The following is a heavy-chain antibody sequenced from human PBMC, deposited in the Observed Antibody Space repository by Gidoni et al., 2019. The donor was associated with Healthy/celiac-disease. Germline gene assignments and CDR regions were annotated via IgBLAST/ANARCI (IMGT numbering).Heavy chain of an antibody. V-gene: IGHV3-30-3*01. CDR3: ARDRHMTTVTTLFYYYGMDV. Sequence: QVQLVESGGGVVQPGRSLRLSCAASGFTFSSYAMHWVRQAPGKGLEWVAVISYDGSNKYYADSVKGRFTISRDNSKNTLYLQMNSLRAEDTAVYYCARDRHMTTVTTLFYYYGMDVWGKGTTVTVSS. D-gene: IGHD4-17*01. CDR1: GFTFSSYA. J-gene: IGHJ6*04. CDR2: ISYDGSNK.